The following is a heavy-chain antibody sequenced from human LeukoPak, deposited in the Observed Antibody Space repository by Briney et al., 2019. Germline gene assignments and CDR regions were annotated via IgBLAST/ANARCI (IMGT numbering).Heavy chain of an antibody. Sequence: ASVKVSCKASDYTFTEYGITWVRQAPGQGLEWMGWISAYNGNTDYAQKLQGRVTMTTDTSTSTAYMELRSLRSDDTAVYYCARTAQYGSSWSDYWGQGTLVTVSS. CDR1: DYTFTEYG. CDR2: ISAYNGNT. V-gene: IGHV1-18*01. D-gene: IGHD6-13*01. J-gene: IGHJ4*02. CDR3: ARTAQYGSSWSDY.